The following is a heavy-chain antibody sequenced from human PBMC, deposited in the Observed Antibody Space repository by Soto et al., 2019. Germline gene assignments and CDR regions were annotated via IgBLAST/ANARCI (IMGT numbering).Heavy chain of an antibody. D-gene: IGHD4-17*01. CDR3: AKDQTVANYYFDY. J-gene: IGHJ4*02. Sequence: EVQLLESGGGLVQPGGSLRLSCAASGFTFSSYAMSWVRQAPGKGLEWVSAISGRGGSTYYADSVKGRFTISRDNSKNTLHLQMNCLRVEDTAVYYCAKDQTVANYYFDYWRQGTLVTVSS. CDR2: ISGRGGST. V-gene: IGHV3-23*01. CDR1: GFTFSSYA.